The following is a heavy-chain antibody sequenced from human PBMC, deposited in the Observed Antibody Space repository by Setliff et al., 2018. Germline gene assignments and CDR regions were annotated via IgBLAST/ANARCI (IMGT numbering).Heavy chain of an antibody. CDR2: INHRGST. Sequence: PSETLSLTCAAYGGTFSDYHWTWIRQSPEKGLEWIGEINHRGSTNYNPSLKSRVTISIDTSKDQFPLKLISMTAADTAVYYCARGRNIAARLLDSWGQGTLVTVS. V-gene: IGHV4-34*01. J-gene: IGHJ4*02. D-gene: IGHD6-6*01. CDR3: ARGRNIAARLLDS. CDR1: GGTFSDYH.